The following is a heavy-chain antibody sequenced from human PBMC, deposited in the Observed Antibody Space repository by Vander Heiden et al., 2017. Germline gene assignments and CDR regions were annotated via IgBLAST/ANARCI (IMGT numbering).Heavy chain of an antibody. CDR3: ASRQYRRFSDFEGAFQG. CDR2: NLPLFGST. J-gene: IGHJ3*01. CDR1: GGASPRAG. D-gene: IGHD5-12*01. Sequence: QAQPVSSGTDVKNPGSSVQVPRKPSGGASPRAGISWARQAPGQGPDWMGGNLPLFGSTKNAQQFLRRLTITADKSTSTACMELRSLRSDDSAVYFGASRQYRRFSDFEGAFQGWGQGTMVTVSS. V-gene: IGHV1-69*06.